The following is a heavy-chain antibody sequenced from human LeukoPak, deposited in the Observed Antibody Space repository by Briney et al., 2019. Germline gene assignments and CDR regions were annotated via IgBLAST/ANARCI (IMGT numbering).Heavy chain of an antibody. J-gene: IGHJ4*02. CDR3: ARIRFYYHRGPDLDLYYFDY. CDR2: ISWNSGSI. CDR1: GFTFDDYA. V-gene: IGHV3-9*01. Sequence: PGGSLRLSCAASGFTFDDYAMHWVRQAPGKGLEWVSGISWNSGSIDYADSVKGRFTISRDNAKNSLYLQMNSLRAEDTALYYCARIRFYYHRGPDLDLYYFDYWGQGTLVTVSS. D-gene: IGHD3-22*01.